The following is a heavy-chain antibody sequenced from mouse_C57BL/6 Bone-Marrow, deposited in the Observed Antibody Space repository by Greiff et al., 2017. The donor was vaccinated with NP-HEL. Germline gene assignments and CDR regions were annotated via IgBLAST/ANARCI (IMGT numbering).Heavy chain of an antibody. CDR3: ARGGTSYTKLRGGFAY. V-gene: IGHV14-2*01. J-gene: IGHJ3*01. D-gene: IGHD5-5*01. CDR2: IDPEDGET. CDR1: GFNIKDYY. Sequence: EVHLVESGAELVKPGASVKLSCTASGFNIKDYYMHWVKQRTEQGLEWIGRIDPEDGETKYAPKFQGKATITADTSSNTAYLQLSSLTSEDTAVYYCARGGTSYTKLRGGFAYWGQGTLVTVSA.